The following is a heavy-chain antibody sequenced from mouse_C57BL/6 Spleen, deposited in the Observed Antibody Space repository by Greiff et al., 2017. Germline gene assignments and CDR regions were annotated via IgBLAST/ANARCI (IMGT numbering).Heavy chain of an antibody. D-gene: IGHD2-1*01. V-gene: IGHV1-26*01. CDR3: ARLEDLPGDY. CDR2: INPNNGGT. Sequence: EVQLQQSGPELVKPGASVKISCKASGYTFTDYYMNWVKQSHGKSLEWIGDINPNNGGTSYNQKFKGKATLTVDKSSSTAYMELRSLTSEDSAVYYCARLEDLPGDYWGQGTTLTVSS. CDR1: GYTFTDYY. J-gene: IGHJ2*01.